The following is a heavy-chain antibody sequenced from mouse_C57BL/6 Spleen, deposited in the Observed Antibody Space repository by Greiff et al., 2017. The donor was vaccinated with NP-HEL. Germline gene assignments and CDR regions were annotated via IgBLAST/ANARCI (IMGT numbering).Heavy chain of an antibody. CDR2: IYPRSGNT. D-gene: IGHD1-1*01. J-gene: IGHJ4*01. V-gene: IGHV1-81*01. CDR3: ASEPLITTVVATSDYAMDY. Sequence: QVQLKQSGAELARPGASVKLSCKASGYTFTSYGISWVKQRTGQGLEWIGEIYPRSGNTYYNEKFKGKATLTADKSSSTAYMELRSLTSEDSAVYFCASEPLITTVVATSDYAMDYWGQGTSVTVSS. CDR1: GYTFTSYG.